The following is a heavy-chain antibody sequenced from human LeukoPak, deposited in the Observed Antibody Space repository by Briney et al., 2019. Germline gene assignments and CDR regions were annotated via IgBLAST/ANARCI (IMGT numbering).Heavy chain of an antibody. D-gene: IGHD3-22*01. Sequence: EGSLRLSCAASGFTFSSYAMSWVRQAPGKGLEWVSAISGSGGSTYYADSVKGRFTISRDNSKNTLYLQMNSLRAEDTAVYYCAKVHWGDYYDSSGYYYGPLFDYWGQGTLVTVSS. V-gene: IGHV3-23*01. CDR1: GFTFSSYA. J-gene: IGHJ4*02. CDR2: ISGSGGST. CDR3: AKVHWGDYYDSSGYYYGPLFDY.